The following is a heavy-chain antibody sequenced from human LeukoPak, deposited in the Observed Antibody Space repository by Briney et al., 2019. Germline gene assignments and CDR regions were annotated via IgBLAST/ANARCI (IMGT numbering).Heavy chain of an antibody. J-gene: IGHJ4*02. CDR3: ARDEHDYGDYGTFDY. CDR2: PYTSGDT. CDR1: GGSISSYY. D-gene: IGHD4-17*01. Sequence: PSETLSLTCTVSGGSISSYYWSWIRQPAGKGLEWIGRPYTSGDTNYNPSLKSRLTMSLDTSKNQFSLKLSSVTAADTAVYYCARDEHDYGDYGTFDYWGQGTLVTVSS. V-gene: IGHV4-4*07.